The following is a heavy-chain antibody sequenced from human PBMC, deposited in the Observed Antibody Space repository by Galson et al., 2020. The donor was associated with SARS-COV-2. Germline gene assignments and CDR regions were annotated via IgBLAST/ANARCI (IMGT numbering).Heavy chain of an antibody. CDR2: ISYEGSNK. CDR1: GFTFSNYG. CDR3: ARRPKLFESWPYGMDV. J-gene: IGHJ6*02. Sequence: QLGESLKISCAASGFTFSNYGMHWVRQAPGKGQEWMAVISYEGSNKYYADSVRGRFFISRDNSKNTLYLQMDSLRPEDTAVYYCARRPKLFESWPYGMDVWGQGTTVTVSS. D-gene: IGHD3-10*02. V-gene: IGHV3-30*03.